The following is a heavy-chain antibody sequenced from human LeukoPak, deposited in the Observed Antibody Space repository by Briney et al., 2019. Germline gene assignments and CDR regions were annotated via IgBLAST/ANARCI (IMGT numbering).Heavy chain of an antibody. D-gene: IGHD3-3*01. CDR3: AREIQDFWSGYGIDP. J-gene: IGHJ5*02. CDR2: IYYSGST. Sequence: PSETLSLTCAVYGGSISSYYWSWIRQPPGKGLEWIGYIYYSGSTNYNPSLKSRVTISVDTSKNQFSLKLSSVTAADTAVYYCAREIQDFWSGYGIDPWGQGTLVTVSS. CDR1: GGSISSYY. V-gene: IGHV4-59*01.